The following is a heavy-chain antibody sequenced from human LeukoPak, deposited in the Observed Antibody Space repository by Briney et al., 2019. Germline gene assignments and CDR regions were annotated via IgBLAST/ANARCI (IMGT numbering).Heavy chain of an antibody. D-gene: IGHD6-19*01. CDR3: AKSRGIYDNSGWRTYDY. CDR2: ISENGGST. Sequence: PGGSLRLSCAASGFTFNINTMSWVRQAPGKGLEWVSVISENGGSTYYADSVKGRFTISRDNSKNTLYLQMNSLRAEDTAIYYCAKSRGIYDNSGWRTYDYWGQGTLVTVSS. J-gene: IGHJ4*02. CDR1: GFTFNINT. V-gene: IGHV3-23*01.